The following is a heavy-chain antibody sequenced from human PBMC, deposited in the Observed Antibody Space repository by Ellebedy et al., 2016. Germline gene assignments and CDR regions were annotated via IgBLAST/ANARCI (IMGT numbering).Heavy chain of an antibody. D-gene: IGHD1-26*01. CDR2: IYTTGNT. Sequence: SETLSLXXTVSGDSIDSYYWNWIRQPAGKRLEWIGRIYTTGNTNFNPSLKSRVTMSFDTSKNQFSLKLNVVTAADTAVYYCARSFSATDDFDYWGPGTLVIVSS. J-gene: IGHJ4*02. CDR3: ARSFSATDDFDY. V-gene: IGHV4-4*07. CDR1: GDSIDSYY.